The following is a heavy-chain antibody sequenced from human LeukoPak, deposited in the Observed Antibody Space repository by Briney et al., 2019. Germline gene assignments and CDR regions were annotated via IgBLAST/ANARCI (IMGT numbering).Heavy chain of an antibody. CDR1: GFTFSSYE. CDR3: ARIDYYHSSGSYYYKYFDL. J-gene: IGHJ2*01. V-gene: IGHV3-48*03. D-gene: IGHD3-22*01. CDR2: ISSSGSTI. Sequence: HPGGSLRLSCAASGFTFSSYEMNWVRQAPGKGLEWVSYISSSGSTIYYADSVKGRFTISRDNAKNSLYLQMNSLRAEDTAVYYCARIDYYHSSGSYYYKYFDLWGRGTLVTVSS.